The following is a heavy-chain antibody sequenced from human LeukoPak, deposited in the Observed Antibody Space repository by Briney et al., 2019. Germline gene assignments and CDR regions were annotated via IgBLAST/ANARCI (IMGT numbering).Heavy chain of an antibody. J-gene: IGHJ6*03. D-gene: IGHD1-14*01. V-gene: IGHV6-1*01. CDR2: TYYKSKLYY. CDR3: ARAQTAGGYYYYMDV. Sequence: SQTLSLTCAISGDSVSRNSAAWHWIRQSPSRGLECLGRTYYKSKLYYDYAVPVKHRITINPDTSKNQFSLQLNSVTPEDTAVYYCARAQTAGGYYYYMDVWGKGTTVTVSS. CDR1: GDSVSRNSAA.